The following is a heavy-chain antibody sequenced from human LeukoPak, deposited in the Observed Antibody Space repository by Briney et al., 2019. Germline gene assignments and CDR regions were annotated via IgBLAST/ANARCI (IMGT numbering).Heavy chain of an antibody. CDR1: GGSFSGYY. D-gene: IGHD1-26*01. J-gene: IGHJ4*02. V-gene: IGHV4-34*01. CDR3: ASSGSPF. Sequence: PSETLSLTCAVYGGSFSGYYWSWIRQPPGKGLEWIGEINHSGSTNYNPSLKSRVTMSVDTSKNQFSLNLSSVTAADTAVYYCASSGSPFWGQGTLVTVSS. CDR2: INHSGST.